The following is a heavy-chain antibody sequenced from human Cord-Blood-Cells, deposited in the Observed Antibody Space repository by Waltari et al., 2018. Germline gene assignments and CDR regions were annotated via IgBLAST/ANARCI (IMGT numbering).Heavy chain of an antibody. Sequence: QVTLRESGPALVKPTQTLTLTCTFSGFSLSTSGMCVSWIRQPPGKALEWLALIDWDDDKYYSTYLKTRLTISKDTAKNQVVLTMTNMDPVDTATYYCARINVTGIVHAFDIWGQGTIVTVSS. CDR1: GFSLSTSGMC. CDR3: ARINVTGIVHAFDI. V-gene: IGHV2-70*01. D-gene: IGHD7-27*01. CDR2: IDWDDDK. J-gene: IGHJ3*02.